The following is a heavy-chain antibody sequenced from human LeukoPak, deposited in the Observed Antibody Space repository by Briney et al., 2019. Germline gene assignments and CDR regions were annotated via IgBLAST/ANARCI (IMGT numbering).Heavy chain of an antibody. CDR1: GFTFSSYE. V-gene: IGHV3-53*01. J-gene: IGHJ4*02. CDR2: IYSSGYT. Sequence: PGGSLRLSCAASGFTFSSYEMNWVRQAPGKGLEWVSLIYSSGYTYYADSVKGRFTISRDNSKNTLYLQMNSLRAEDTAVYYCARDSRLGVREGKLVDYWGRGTPVTVSS. CDR3: ARDSRLGVREGKLVDY. D-gene: IGHD3-10*01.